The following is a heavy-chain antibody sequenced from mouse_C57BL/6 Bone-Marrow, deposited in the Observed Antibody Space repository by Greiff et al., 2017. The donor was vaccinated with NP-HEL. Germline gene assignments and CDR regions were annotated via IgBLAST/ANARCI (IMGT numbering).Heavy chain of an antibody. CDR3: ASRDWSDY. CDR2: ILPGSGST. V-gene: IGHV1-9*01. CDR1: GYTFPGYW. Sequence: QVQLQQSGAELMKPGPSVKLSCKATGYTFPGYWIEWVKQRPGHGLEWIGEILPGSGSTYYNEKFEGKATFTADTSSNTAYMHLSSLTTEDSAIYYCASRDWSDYWGQGTTLTVSS. J-gene: IGHJ2*01. D-gene: IGHD4-1*01.